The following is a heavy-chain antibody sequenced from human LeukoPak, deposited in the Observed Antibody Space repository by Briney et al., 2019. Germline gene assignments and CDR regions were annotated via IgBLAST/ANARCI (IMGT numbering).Heavy chain of an antibody. J-gene: IGHJ3*02. Sequence: GGSLRLSCAASGFTFSSYIMNWVRQAPGKGLEWVSSISSSSSYIYYADSVKGRFTISRDNAKNSLYLQMNSLRAEDTAVYYCARVAGTTRKNAFDIWGQGTMVTVSS. V-gene: IGHV3-21*01. CDR2: ISSSSSYI. CDR1: GFTFSSYI. D-gene: IGHD1-7*01. CDR3: ARVAGTTRKNAFDI.